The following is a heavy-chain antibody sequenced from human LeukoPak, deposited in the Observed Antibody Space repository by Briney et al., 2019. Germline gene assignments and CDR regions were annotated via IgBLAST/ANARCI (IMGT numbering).Heavy chain of an antibody. D-gene: IGHD5-24*01. V-gene: IGHV1-24*01. CDR2: FDPEDGET. J-gene: IGHJ3*02. CDR1: GGTFSSYA. Sequence: ASVKVSCKASGGTFSSYAISWVRQAPGQGLEWMGGFDPEDGETIYAQKFQGRVTMTEDTSTDTAYMELSSLRSEDTAVYYCATGLGYRVRVTDPDAFDIWGQGTMVTVSS. CDR3: ATGLGYRVRVTDPDAFDI.